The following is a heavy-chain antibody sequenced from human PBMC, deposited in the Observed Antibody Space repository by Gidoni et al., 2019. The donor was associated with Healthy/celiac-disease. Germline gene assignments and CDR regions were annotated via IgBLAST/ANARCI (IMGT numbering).Heavy chain of an antibody. CDR2: IFSNDEK. V-gene: IGHV2-26*01. CDR1: GFTLSNARMG. J-gene: IGHJ6*03. CDR3: ARIHYYGSGSYYKGGGYYMDV. D-gene: IGHD3-10*01. Sequence: QVTLKESGPVLVKPTETLTLTCTVSGFTLSNARMGVSWIRQPPVKALEWLAHIFSNDEKSYSTSLKSRLTSSNDTSKSQGVLTMTNMDPGYTATYYCARIHYYGSGSYYKGGGYYMDVWGKGTTVTVSS.